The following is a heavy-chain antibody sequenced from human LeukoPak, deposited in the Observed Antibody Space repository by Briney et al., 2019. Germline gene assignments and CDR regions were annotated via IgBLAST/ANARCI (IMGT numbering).Heavy chain of an antibody. CDR1: GYTFTSYG. CDR2: ISAYNGNT. V-gene: IGHV1-18*01. D-gene: IGHD6-19*01. J-gene: IGHJ5*02. Sequence: GASVKVSCKASGYTFTSYGSSWVRQAPGQGLEWMGWISAYNGNTNYAQKLQGRVTMTTDTSTSTAYMELRSLRSDDTAVYYCARGIAVAGTLSSNWFDPWGQGTLVTVSS. CDR3: ARGIAVAGTLSSNWFDP.